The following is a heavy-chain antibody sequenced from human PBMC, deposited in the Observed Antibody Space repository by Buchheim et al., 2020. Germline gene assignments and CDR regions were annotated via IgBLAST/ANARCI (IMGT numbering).Heavy chain of an antibody. CDR1: GISLSTSEVS. J-gene: IGHJ4*02. CDR3: AVGAICSDCIVASAYED. D-gene: IGHD1-26*01. CDR2: YYWDGDK. Sequence: QITVKESGPTLVKPTQTLTLTCTLSGISLSTSEVSVGWIRQPPGKALEWLVLYYWDGDKSFSPSLKSRLSITKDTSKNKVVLKMTNMDPVDSGRYNCAVGAICSDCIVASAYEDWGQGT. V-gene: IGHV2-5*02.